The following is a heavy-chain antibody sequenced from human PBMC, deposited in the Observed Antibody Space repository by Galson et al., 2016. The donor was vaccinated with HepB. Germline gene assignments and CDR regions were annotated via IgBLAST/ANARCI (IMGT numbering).Heavy chain of an antibody. CDR3: TTDLGVLRGLFPY. Sequence: SLRLSCAASGFTFSNAWMSWVRQAPGKGLEWVGRIKSKADGGTTDYAAPVKGRFTISRADSKNTLYLQMNSLKTEDTAVYYCTTDLGVLRGLFPYWGQGTLVTVSS. CDR2: IKSKADGGTT. J-gene: IGHJ4*02. V-gene: IGHV3-15*01. CDR1: GFTFSNAW. D-gene: IGHD3-10*01.